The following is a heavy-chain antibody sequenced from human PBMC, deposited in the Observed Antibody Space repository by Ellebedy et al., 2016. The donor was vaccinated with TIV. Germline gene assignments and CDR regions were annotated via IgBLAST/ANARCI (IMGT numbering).Heavy chain of an antibody. CDR2: IDSGDST. CDR1: GFTVRSNC. J-gene: IGHJ4*02. Sequence: GGSLRLSXAASGFTVRSNCMTWVRQAPGKGLQWVSVIDSGDSTYYADSVKGRFTVSRDNSKNTLYLQMSSLRAEDTAVYYCATRAIPYSSIWYYFDYWGQGTLVTVSS. V-gene: IGHV3-53*01. CDR3: ATRAIPYSSIWYYFDY. D-gene: IGHD6-13*01.